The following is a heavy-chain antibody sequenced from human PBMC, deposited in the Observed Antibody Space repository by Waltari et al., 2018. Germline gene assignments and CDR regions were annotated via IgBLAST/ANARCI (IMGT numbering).Heavy chain of an antibody. CDR3: ATVVKTPSGYDY. CDR1: GFTFINVW. J-gene: IGHJ4*02. CDR2: IKSKAAGGTI. D-gene: IGHD3-9*01. V-gene: IGHV3-15*01. Sequence: EVQLVESGGGLVKPGGSLRLSCAASGFTFINVWMTWVRQAQGKGREWVGRIKSKAAGGTIEYAAPVEGRFTISRDDSKNTMYMQMNNLKTEDTAMYYCATVVKTPSGYDYWGQGTLVTVSS.